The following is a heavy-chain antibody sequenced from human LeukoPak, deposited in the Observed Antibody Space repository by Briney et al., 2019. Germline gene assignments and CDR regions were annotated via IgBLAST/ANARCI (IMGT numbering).Heavy chain of an antibody. CDR2: ISGSGAST. CDR1: RFTFSSYA. V-gene: IGHV3-23*01. CDR3: AKDLGFIVGGGY. J-gene: IGHJ4*02. D-gene: IGHD1-26*01. Sequence: GGSLRLSCAASRFTFSSYAMSWVRQAPGKGLEWVSSISGSGASTYYGDSVKGRFTISRDNSKNTLYLQMNSLRAGDTAVYYCAKDLGFIVGGGYWGQGTLVTVSS.